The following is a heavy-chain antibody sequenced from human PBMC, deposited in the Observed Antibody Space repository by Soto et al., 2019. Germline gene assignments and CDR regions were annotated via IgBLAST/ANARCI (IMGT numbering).Heavy chain of an antibody. J-gene: IGHJ3*02. V-gene: IGHV3-64*01. D-gene: IGHD2-15*01. CDR2: ISSNGDNT. Sequence: EVQLVESGGGLVQPGGSLRLSCAASGFTFSSYAMHWVRQAPGKGLEYVSAISSNGDNTYYANSVKGRFTISRDNSKNTLYLQMGSLRAEDMAVYYCARVVDYAFDIWGKGTMVTVSS. CDR3: ARVVDYAFDI. CDR1: GFTFSSYA.